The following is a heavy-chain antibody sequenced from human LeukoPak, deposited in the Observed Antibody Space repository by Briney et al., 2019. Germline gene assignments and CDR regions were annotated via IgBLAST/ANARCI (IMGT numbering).Heavy chain of an antibody. CDR2: ISYDGSNK. Sequence: GGSLRLSCAASGFTFSSYAMHWVRQAPGKGLEWVAVISYDGSNKYYADSVKGRFTISRDNSKNTLYLQMNSLRAEDTAVYYRARSEADFDYWGQGTLVTVSS. J-gene: IGHJ4*02. CDR1: GFTFSSYA. V-gene: IGHV3-30-3*01. CDR3: ARSEADFDY.